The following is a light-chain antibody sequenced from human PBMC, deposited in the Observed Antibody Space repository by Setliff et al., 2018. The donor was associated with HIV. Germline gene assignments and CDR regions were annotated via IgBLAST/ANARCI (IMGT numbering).Light chain of an antibody. CDR2: EVS. CDR1: NSDVGGYNY. V-gene: IGLV2-14*01. Sequence: QSVLTQPASVSGSPGQSITISCTGSNSDVGGYNYVSWYQQHPGKVPKLLIYEVSNRPSGVSNRFSGSKSGYMASLTIFGLQAEDEADYYCSSYTNSNSYVFGTGTKVTVL. CDR3: SSYTNSNSYV. J-gene: IGLJ1*01.